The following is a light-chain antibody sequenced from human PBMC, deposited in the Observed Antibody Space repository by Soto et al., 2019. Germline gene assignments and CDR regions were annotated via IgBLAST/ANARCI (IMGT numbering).Light chain of an antibody. CDR3: QQSYSTPLT. V-gene: IGKV1-39*01. Sequence: DIQMTQSPSSLSASLGNRVTITCRASQSITSYLNWYQQTPGQAPKLLIYASSSLQSGVPSRFSGSGSGTDFTLTISSLQPEDFATYYCQQSYSTPLTFGGGTKVDIK. CDR2: ASS. CDR1: QSITSY. J-gene: IGKJ4*01.